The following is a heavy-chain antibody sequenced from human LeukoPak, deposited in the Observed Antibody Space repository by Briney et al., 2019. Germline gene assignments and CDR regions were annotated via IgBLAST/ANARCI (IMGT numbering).Heavy chain of an antibody. CDR2: ISAYNGNT. CDR1: GYTFTSYG. V-gene: IGHV1-18*01. Sequence: GASVKVSCKASGYTFTSYGISWVRQAPGQGLEWMGWISAYNGNTNYAQKLQGRVTMTTDTSTSTAYMELRSLRSDDTAVYYCARDTLSRATSHYYYYMDVWGKGTTVNVSS. CDR3: ARDTLSRATSHYYYYMDV. D-gene: IGHD5-12*01. J-gene: IGHJ6*03.